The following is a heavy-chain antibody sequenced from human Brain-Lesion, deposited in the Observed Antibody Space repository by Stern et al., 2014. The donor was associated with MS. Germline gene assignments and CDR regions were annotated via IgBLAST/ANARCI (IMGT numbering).Heavy chain of an antibody. CDR2: FDTEDGET. Sequence: VQLLESGAEVKKPGASVKVSCKVSGYTLPELSMHWVRQAPRKGLEWMGGFDTEDGETIYAQKFQGRVTMTEDTSTDTAYMELSSLRSEDTAVYYCATLSPGAGGNYYRHFDYWGQGTLVTVSS. D-gene: IGHD1-26*01. CDR3: ATLSPGAGGNYYRHFDY. J-gene: IGHJ4*02. V-gene: IGHV1-24*01. CDR1: GYTLPELS.